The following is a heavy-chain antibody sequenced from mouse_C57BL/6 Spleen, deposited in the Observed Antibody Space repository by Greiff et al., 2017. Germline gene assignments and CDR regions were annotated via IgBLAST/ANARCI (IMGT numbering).Heavy chain of an antibody. V-gene: IGHV1-59*01. CDR3: ARLDGSLRGGAMGY. Sequence: QVQLQQPGAELVRPGTSVKLSCKASGYTFTSYWMHWVKQRPGQGLEWIGVIDPSDSYTNYNQKFKGKATLTVDTSSSTAYMQLSSLTSEDSAVYYCARLDGSLRGGAMGYWGQGTSVTVSS. CDR1: GYTFTSYW. CDR2: IDPSDSYT. D-gene: IGHD1-1*01. J-gene: IGHJ4*01.